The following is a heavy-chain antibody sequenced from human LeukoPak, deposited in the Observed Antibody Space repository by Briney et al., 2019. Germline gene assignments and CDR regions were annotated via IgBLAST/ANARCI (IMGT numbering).Heavy chain of an antibody. D-gene: IGHD5-18*01. CDR2: ISHSGST. CDR3: AREGEDTAMVSL. J-gene: IGHJ4*02. V-gene: IGHV4-4*02. CDR1: GGSISNNNW. Sequence: SETLSLTCAVSGGSISNNNWWSWVRQPPGKGLEWIGGISHSGSTNYNPSLKSRVTMSVDKSKNQFSLKLTSVTAADSAVYYCAREGEDTAMVSLWSQGTLVTVSS.